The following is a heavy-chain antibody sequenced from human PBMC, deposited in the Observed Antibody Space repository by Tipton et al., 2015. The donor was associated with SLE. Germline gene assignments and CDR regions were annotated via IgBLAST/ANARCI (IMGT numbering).Heavy chain of an antibody. D-gene: IGHD3-10*01. CDR1: GYTLTSYD. J-gene: IGHJ5*02. CDR3: ARDGYYGSGSYYSWFDP. CDR2: MNPNSGNT. Sequence: QLVQSGAEVKKPGASVKVSCKASGYTLTSYDINWVRQATGQGLEWMGWMNPNSGNTGYAQKFQGRVTMTRDTSISTAYMELSRLRSDDTALYYCARDGYYGSGSYYSWFDPWGQGTLVTVSS. V-gene: IGHV1-8*01.